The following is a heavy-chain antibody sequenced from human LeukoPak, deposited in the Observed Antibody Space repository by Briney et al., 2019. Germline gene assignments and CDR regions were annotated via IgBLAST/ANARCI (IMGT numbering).Heavy chain of an antibody. J-gene: IGHJ4*02. CDR2: IRYDGSNK. CDR1: GFTFSSYG. D-gene: IGHD2-2*02. CDR3: AKDIRYCSSTSCYKRENPFDY. Sequence: GGSLRLSCAASGFTFSSYGMHWVRQAPGKGLEWVAFIRYDGSNKYYADSVKGRFTISRDNSKNTLYLQMNSLRAEDTAVYYCAKDIRYCSSTSCYKRENPFDYWGQGTLVTVSS. V-gene: IGHV3-30*02.